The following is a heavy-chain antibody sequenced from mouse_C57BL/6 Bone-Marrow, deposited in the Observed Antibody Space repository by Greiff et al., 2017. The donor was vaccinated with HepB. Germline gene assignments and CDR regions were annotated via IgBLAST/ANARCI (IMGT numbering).Heavy chain of an antibody. Sequence: QVQLKESGPELVKPGASVKISCKASGYAFSSSWMNWVKQRPGKGLEWIGRIYPGDGDTNYNGKFKGKATLTADQSSSTAYMQLSSLTSEDSAVYFCARGDDYYGSSPAYWGQGTLVTVSA. CDR2: IYPGDGDT. J-gene: IGHJ3*01. V-gene: IGHV1-82*01. D-gene: IGHD1-1*01. CDR1: GYAFSSSW. CDR3: ARGDDYYGSSPAY.